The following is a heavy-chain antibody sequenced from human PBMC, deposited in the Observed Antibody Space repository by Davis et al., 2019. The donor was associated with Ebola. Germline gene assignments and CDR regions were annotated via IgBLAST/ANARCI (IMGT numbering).Heavy chain of an antibody. CDR3: ARGGGYCTGGVCTEIDY. CDR2: INHSGST. CDR1: GGSFSGYY. D-gene: IGHD2-8*02. J-gene: IGHJ4*02. Sequence: SETLSLTCAVYGGSFSGYYWSWIRQPPGKGLEWIGEINHSGSTNYNPSLKSRVTISVDTSKNQFSLKLSSVTAADTAVYYCARGGGYCTGGVCTEIDYWGQGTLVTVSS. V-gene: IGHV4-34*01.